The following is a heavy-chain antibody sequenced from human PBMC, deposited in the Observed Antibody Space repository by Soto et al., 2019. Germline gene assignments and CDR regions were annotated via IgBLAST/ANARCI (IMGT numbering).Heavy chain of an antibody. CDR1: EFPSNAYG. CDR2: ISSSGYI. CDR3: ARDCSGGSCYPGMDV. J-gene: IGHJ6*02. D-gene: IGHD2-15*01. V-gene: IGHV3-21*01. Sequence: GGSLRLSCAASEFPSNAYGIHWVRQAPGKRLEWLSSISSSGYIFSTDSVRGRFTISRDNAKNSVYLQINSLRAEDTAVYFCARDCSGGSCYPGMDVWGQGTTVTVSS.